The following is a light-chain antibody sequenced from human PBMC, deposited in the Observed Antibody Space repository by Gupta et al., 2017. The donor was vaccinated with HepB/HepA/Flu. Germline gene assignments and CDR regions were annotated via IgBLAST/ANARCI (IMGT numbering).Light chain of an antibody. J-gene: IGLJ2*01. V-gene: IGLV3-21*03. CDR2: NNN. Sequence: SYVLTQTPSLSVPPGKTATISCGGNNIGAKSVHWYRQRPGQAPVLVISNNNDRPSGIPEGISGSSSGNTATLTINRVETGDEADYYCQVWDSSTDHPVFGGGTKLTVL. CDR1: NIGAKS. CDR3: QVWDSSTDHPV.